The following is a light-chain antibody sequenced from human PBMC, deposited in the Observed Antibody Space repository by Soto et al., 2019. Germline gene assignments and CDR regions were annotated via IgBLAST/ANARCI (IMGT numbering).Light chain of an antibody. CDR1: QSVSSN. Sequence: DIVMTHSPATLSASPGETATLSFSSSQSVSSNLAWYQQKPGQAPRLLIYGASTRATGIPARFSGSGSGTEFTLTISSLQSEDFAVYYCQQYNNWPPITFGQGTRLEIK. J-gene: IGKJ5*01. CDR2: GAS. CDR3: QQYNNWPPIT. V-gene: IGKV3-15*01.